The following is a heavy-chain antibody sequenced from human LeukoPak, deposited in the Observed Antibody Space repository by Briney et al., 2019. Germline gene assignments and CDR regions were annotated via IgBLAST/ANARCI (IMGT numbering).Heavy chain of an antibody. J-gene: IGHJ4*02. D-gene: IGHD3-22*01. V-gene: IGHV1-18*01. CDR3: ARGDSGGYSCLDY. Sequence: ASVKVSCKASGYTFTNCGLTGVRQAPGQGLEWMGWISGYNGNTDYAQKFQGRVTLTTDTSTSTAYMELRSLRSDDTAVYYCARGDSGGYSCLDYWGQGTLVTVSS. CDR2: ISGYNGNT. CDR1: GYTFTNCG.